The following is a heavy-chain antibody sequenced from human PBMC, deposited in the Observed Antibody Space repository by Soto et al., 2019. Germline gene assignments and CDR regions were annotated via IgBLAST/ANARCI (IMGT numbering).Heavy chain of an antibody. CDR3: ARDVRGVISPTFHYYGMDV. CDR2: IYYSGST. J-gene: IGHJ6*02. D-gene: IGHD3-10*01. CDR1: GGSVSSGSYY. Sequence: SETLSLTCTVSGGSVSSGSYYWSWIRQPPGKGLEWIGYIYYSGSTNYNPSLKMRVTISVDTSKNQFSLKLSSVTAADTAVYYCARDVRGVISPTFHYYGMDVWGQGTTVTVSS. V-gene: IGHV4-61*01.